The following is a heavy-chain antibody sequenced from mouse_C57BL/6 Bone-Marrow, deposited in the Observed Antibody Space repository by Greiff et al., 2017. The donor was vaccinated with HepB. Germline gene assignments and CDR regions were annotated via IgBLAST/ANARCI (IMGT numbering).Heavy chain of an antibody. CDR3: TRAGYYGSSVVWYFDV. CDR1: GFTFSSYA. J-gene: IGHJ1*03. V-gene: IGHV5-9-1*02. CDR2: ISSGGDYI. D-gene: IGHD1-1*01. Sequence: EVKLVESGEGLVKPGGSLKLSCAASGFTFSSYAMSWVRQTPEKRLEWVAYISSGGDYIYYADTVKGRFTISRDNARNTLYLQMSSLKSEDTAMYYCTRAGYYGSSVVWYFDVGGRGTTVTVSS.